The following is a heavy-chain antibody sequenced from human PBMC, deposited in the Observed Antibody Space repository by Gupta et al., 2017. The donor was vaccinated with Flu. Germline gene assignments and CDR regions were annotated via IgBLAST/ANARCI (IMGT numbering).Heavy chain of an antibody. CDR3: AKSIGIGEFAYYFDY. CDR2: ISYDGSNK. J-gene: IGHJ4*02. Sequence: QVQLVESGGGVVQPGRSLRLSCAASGFPFSSSGMHWVGQAPGKGLEWVAVISYDGSNKYYADSVKGRFTISRDNSKNTLYLQMNSLRAEDTAVYYCAKSIGIGEFAYYFDYWGQGTLVTVSS. CDR1: GFPFSSSG. V-gene: IGHV3-30*18. D-gene: IGHD3-10*01.